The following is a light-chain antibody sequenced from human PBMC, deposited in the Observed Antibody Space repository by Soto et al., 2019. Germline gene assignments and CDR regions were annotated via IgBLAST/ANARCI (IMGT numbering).Light chain of an antibody. J-gene: IGKJ5*01. Sequence: DIQMTQSPSSVSASVGDRVTITCRASQSISSWLAWYQQKPGTVPKLLIYAASSLQSGVPSRFSGSGVGTEFTLTITSLQPEDFGTYYCQQGDSFPITFGQGTRPEIK. CDR3: QQGDSFPIT. V-gene: IGKV1-12*01. CDR2: AAS. CDR1: QSISSW.